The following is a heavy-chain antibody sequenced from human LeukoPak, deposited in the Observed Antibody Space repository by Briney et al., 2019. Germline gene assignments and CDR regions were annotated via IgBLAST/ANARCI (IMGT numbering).Heavy chain of an antibody. CDR1: GFTFSSYA. Sequence: PGGSLRLSCAASGFTFSSYAMSWVRQAPGKGLEWVSAISGSGGSTYYADSVKGRFTISRDNSKNTLYLQMNSLRAEDTAVYYCAKGGASSSWYPYYFDYWGQGTLVTVSS. CDR2: ISGSGGST. D-gene: IGHD6-13*01. J-gene: IGHJ4*02. CDR3: AKGGASSSWYPYYFDY. V-gene: IGHV3-23*01.